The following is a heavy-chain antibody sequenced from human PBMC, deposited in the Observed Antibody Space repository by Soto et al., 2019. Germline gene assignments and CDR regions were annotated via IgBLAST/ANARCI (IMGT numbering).Heavy chain of an antibody. Sequence: GGSLRLSCAASGFTFSSYGMHWVRQAPGKGLEWVAVIWYDGSNKYYADSVKGRFTISRDNSKNTLYLQMNSLRAEDTAVYYCARADGKTGKAPIGYWGQGTLVTVSS. CDR1: GFTFSSYG. D-gene: IGHD1-1*01. CDR2: IWYDGSNK. J-gene: IGHJ4*02. V-gene: IGHV3-33*01. CDR3: ARADGKTGKAPIGY.